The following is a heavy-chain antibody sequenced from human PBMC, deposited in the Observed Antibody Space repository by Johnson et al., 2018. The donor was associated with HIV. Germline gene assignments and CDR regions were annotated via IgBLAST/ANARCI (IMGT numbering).Heavy chain of an antibody. CDR1: RFIFSTSG. V-gene: IGHV3-30*19. Sequence: QVQLVESGGDVVQPGRSLRLSCAASRFIFSTSGMHWVRQAPGQGLEWVAVISFDGSNKYYADSVKGRFTISRDNSRNTLYLQMNSLRTADSAVYYCERPTVVVLPHGAFDIWGPGTMVTVSS. J-gene: IGHJ3*02. CDR3: ERPTVVVLPHGAFDI. D-gene: IGHD2-2*01. CDR2: ISFDGSNK.